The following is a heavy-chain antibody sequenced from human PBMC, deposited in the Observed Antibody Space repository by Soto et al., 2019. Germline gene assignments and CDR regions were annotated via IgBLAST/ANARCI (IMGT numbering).Heavy chain of an antibody. CDR2: IIPILGIA. CDR1: GYSFTSYA. J-gene: IGHJ4*02. V-gene: IGHV1-69*10. Sequence: SVKVSCKASGYSFTSYAMHWVRQAPGQRLEWMGRIIPILGIANYAQKFQGRVTITADKSTSTAYMELSSLRSEDTAVYYCARDDSFGDDFWSGPTDYWGQGTLVTVSS. D-gene: IGHD3-3*01. CDR3: ARDDSFGDDFWSGPTDY.